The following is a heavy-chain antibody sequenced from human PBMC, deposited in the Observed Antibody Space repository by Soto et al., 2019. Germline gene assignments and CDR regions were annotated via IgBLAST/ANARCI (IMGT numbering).Heavy chain of an antibody. J-gene: IGHJ2*01. D-gene: IGHD4-17*01. Sequence: QDQLVQSGAEVKKPGSSVKVSCKASGGTFSSHTFSWVRQAPGPGLEWMGRIIPALGTATYAQKFQGRVTITADESATTVYMELNSLRSEDPAVYYCARPDFGDYWYFDLWGRGTLVTVSS. CDR2: IIPALGTA. CDR1: GGTFSSHT. CDR3: ARPDFGDYWYFDL. V-gene: IGHV1-69*08.